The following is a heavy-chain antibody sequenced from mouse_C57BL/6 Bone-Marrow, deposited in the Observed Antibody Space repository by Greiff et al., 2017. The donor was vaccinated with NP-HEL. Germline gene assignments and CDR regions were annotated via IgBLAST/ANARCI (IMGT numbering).Heavy chain of an antibody. D-gene: IGHD1-1*01. CDR3: ARGIITTVVAHFDY. CDR2: ISYDGSN. V-gene: IGHV3-6*01. CDR1: GYSITSGYY. Sequence: LMESGPGLVKPSQSLSLTCSVTGYSITSGYYWNWIRQFPGNKLEWMGYISYDGSNNYNPSLKNRISITRDTSKNQFFLKLNSVTTEDTATYYCARGIITTVVAHFDYWGQGTTLTVSS. J-gene: IGHJ2*01.